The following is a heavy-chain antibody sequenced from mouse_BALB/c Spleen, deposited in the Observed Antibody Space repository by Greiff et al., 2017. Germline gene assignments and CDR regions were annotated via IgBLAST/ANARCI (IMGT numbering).Heavy chain of an antibody. V-gene: IGHV5-9*03. CDR2: ISSGGGNT. CDR3: ARSIQLTSWFAY. CDR1: GFTFSSYT. D-gene: IGHD3-3*01. J-gene: IGHJ3*01. Sequence: EVKLMESGGGLVKPGGSLKLSCAASGFTFSSYTMSWVRQTPEKRLEWVATISSGGGNTYYPDSVKGRFTISRDNAKNNLYLQMSSLRSEDTALYYCARSIQLTSWFAYWGQGTLVTVSA.